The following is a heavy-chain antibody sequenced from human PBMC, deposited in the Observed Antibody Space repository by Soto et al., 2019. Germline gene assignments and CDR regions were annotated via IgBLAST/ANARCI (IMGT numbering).Heavy chain of an antibody. V-gene: IGHV1-2*04. J-gene: IGHJ6*01. CDR3: ARGDSTDCSNGVCSFFYNHDMDV. D-gene: IGHD2-8*01. Sequence: QVQLVQSGAEVKKPGASVKVSCKASGYSFTDYHIHWVRQAPGQGLEWLGRINPKSGGTSTAQKFQGWVTMTTDTSISTASMELTRLTSADTDIYYCARGDSTDCSNGVCSFFYNHDMDVWGQGTTVTVSS. CDR1: GYSFTDYH. CDR2: INPKSGGT.